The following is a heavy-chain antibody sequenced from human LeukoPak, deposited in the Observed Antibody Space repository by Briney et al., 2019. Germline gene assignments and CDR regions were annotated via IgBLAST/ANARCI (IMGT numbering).Heavy chain of an antibody. CDR1: GYTFTSYD. Sequence: GASVKVSCNASGYTFTSYDINWVRQATGQGLEWMGWMNPNSGNTGYAQKFQGRVTITRNTSISTAYMELSSLRSEDTAVYYCARVNKYYDFWSAPFSGWFDPWGQGTLVTVSS. CDR2: MNPNSGNT. D-gene: IGHD3-3*01. J-gene: IGHJ5*02. CDR3: ARVNKYYDFWSAPFSGWFDP. V-gene: IGHV1-8*03.